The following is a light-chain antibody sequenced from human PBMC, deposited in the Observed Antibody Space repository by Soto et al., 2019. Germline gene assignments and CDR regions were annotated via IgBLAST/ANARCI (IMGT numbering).Light chain of an antibody. CDR3: QQRSNWPP. V-gene: IGKV3-11*01. CDR2: DAS. CDR1: QSVDTY. J-gene: IGKJ5*01. Sequence: EVVLTQSPATLSLSPGERATLSCRASQSVDTYLAWYQQKPGQPPRLLIYDASNRATGIPARFSGSGSGTDFTLTITTLEPEDFAVYYCQQRSNWPPFGQGTRLEIK.